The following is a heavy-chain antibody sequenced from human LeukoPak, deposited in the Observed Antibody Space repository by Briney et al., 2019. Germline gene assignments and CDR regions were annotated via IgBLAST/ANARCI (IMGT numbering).Heavy chain of an antibody. V-gene: IGHV1-8*03. D-gene: IGHD6-13*01. J-gene: IGHJ5*02. CDR1: GYTFTSYD. CDR3: ARLIYSSSWSRFDP. CDR2: MNPNSGNS. Sequence: GASVKVSCKASGYTFTSYDINWVRQATGQGLEWMGRMNPNSGNSGYAQKFQGRVTITRNTSISTAYMELSSLRSEDTAVYYCARLIYSSSWSRFDPWGQGTLVTVSS.